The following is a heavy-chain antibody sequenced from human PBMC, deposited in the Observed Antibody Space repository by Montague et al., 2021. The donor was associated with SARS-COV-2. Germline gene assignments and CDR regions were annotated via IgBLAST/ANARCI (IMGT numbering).Heavy chain of an antibody. J-gene: IGHJ4*02. D-gene: IGHD6-19*01. V-gene: IGHV4-39*01. CDR3: VAEWLAIYYFDF. CDR1: GGSISSSNYY. CDR2: LFYSGSS. Sequence: SETLSLTCTVAGGSISSSNYYWGWIRQPPGKGLEWIGSLFYSGSSFYNPSPKSRVTISVDTSKNQFSLRLSSATAADTAVYYCVAEWLAIYYFDFWGQGTLVTVSS.